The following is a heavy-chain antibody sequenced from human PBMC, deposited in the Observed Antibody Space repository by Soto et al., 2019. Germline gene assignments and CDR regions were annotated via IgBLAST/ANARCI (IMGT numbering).Heavy chain of an antibody. Sequence: PGGSLRLSCAASGFTFSSYSMNWVRQAPGKGLEWVSSISSSSSYIYYADSVKGRFTISRDNARNSLYLQMNSLRAEDTAVYYCARSRDGYNFPGRYWGQGTLVTVSS. V-gene: IGHV3-21*01. D-gene: IGHD5-12*01. CDR3: ARSRDGYNFPGRY. J-gene: IGHJ4*02. CDR2: ISSSSSYI. CDR1: GFTFSSYS.